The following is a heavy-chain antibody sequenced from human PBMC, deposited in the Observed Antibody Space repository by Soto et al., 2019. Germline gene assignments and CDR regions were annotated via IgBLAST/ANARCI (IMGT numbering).Heavy chain of an antibody. Sequence: QVQLVQSGAEVKKPGASVKVSCKASGYTFTSYDINWVRQATGQGLEWMGWMNPNSGNTGNAQKFQGRVTMTRNTSRNTAYMELSSLRSADTAVYYCARGPYYFGSGTTIDYWGQGTLVTVSS. V-gene: IGHV1-8*01. CDR3: ARGPYYFGSGTTIDY. CDR1: GYTFTSYD. D-gene: IGHD3-10*01. J-gene: IGHJ4*02. CDR2: MNPNSGNT.